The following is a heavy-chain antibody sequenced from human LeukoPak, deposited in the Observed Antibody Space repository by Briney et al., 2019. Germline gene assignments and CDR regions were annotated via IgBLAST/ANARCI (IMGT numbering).Heavy chain of an antibody. J-gene: IGHJ4*02. D-gene: IGHD3-22*01. CDR3: ARDHQYYYDSSGYWVY. Sequence: XSISSSSSYIYYADSVKGRFTISRDNAKNSLYLQMNSLRAEDTAVYYCARDHQYYYDSSGYWVYWGQGTLVTVSS. V-gene: IGHV3-21*01. CDR2: ISSSSSYI.